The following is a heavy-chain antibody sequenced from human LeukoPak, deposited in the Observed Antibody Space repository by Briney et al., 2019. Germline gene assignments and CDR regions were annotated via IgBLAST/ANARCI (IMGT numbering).Heavy chain of an antibody. J-gene: IGHJ1*01. Sequence: SETLALTCAVYVGSFSGSYWRWIRQPPGKGLEWIGEINYSGSTNYNPSLRSRVTMSVDTSKNQFSLRLGSVTAADTAMYYCARGTYGGNAFPAHSPWGQGTLVTVYS. D-gene: IGHD4-23*01. V-gene: IGHV4-34*01. CDR2: INYSGST. CDR3: ARGTYGGNAFPAHSP. CDR1: VGSFSGSY.